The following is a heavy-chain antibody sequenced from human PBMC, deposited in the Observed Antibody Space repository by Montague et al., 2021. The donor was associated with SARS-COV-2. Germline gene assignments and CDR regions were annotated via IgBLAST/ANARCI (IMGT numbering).Heavy chain of an antibody. CDR2: IYHSGST. D-gene: IGHD2-2*01. CDR3: ARGGFYDCAATSCTTTDAFDI. CDR1: GDSIGSGGFY. Sequence: TLSLTCSVSGDSIGSGGFYCTWIRHLPGKGLEWLGNIYHSGSTYFNPSLKSRLTMSVDTSKQHSSLNLTSVTAADTAVYYCARGGFYDCAATSCTTTDAFDIWGQGTMVTVSS. J-gene: IGHJ3*02. V-gene: IGHV4-31*03.